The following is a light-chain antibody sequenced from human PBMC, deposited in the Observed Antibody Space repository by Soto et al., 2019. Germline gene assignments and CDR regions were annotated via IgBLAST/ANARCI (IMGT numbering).Light chain of an antibody. CDR3: QQYNNGPPWT. CDR2: GAS. Sequence: DIVITQSPATLSVSPGERATLSCRASQSVSSYLAWYQQKPGQAPRLLVYGASTRATGIPGRFSGSGSGTEFTLTISSLQSEDFAVYYCQQYNNGPPWTFGQGTKVEIK. J-gene: IGKJ1*01. V-gene: IGKV3-15*01. CDR1: QSVSSY.